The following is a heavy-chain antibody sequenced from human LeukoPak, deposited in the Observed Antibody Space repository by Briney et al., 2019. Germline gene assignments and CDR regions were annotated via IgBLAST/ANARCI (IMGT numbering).Heavy chain of an antibody. CDR3: ARWPRVGAAFDY. V-gene: IGHV1-46*01. CDR2: INPSGGRT. D-gene: IGHD1-26*01. CDR1: GYTFTSYY. Sequence: ASVKVSCKASGYTFTSYYMHWVRQAPGQGLEWMGIINPSGGRTSYAQKFQGRVTMTRDTSTSTVYMELSSLRSEDTAVYYCARWPRVGAAFDYWGQGTLVTVSS. J-gene: IGHJ4*02.